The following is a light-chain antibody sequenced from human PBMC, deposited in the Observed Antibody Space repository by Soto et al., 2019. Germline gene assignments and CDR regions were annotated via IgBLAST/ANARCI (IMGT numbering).Light chain of an antibody. CDR2: DAS. Sequence: EIVLTQSPATLSLSPGERATLSCRASQSVSSYLAWYHQKPGQAPRLLIYDASNRATGIPARFSGGGSGTDSTLTISSLEPDDVAVYYCQQRSNSRFTFGPGTKVDIK. CDR3: QQRSNSRFT. V-gene: IGKV3-11*01. J-gene: IGKJ3*01. CDR1: QSVSSY.